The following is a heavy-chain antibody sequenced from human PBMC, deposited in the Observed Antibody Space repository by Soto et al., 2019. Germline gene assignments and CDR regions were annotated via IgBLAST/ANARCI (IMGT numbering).Heavy chain of an antibody. Sequence: SETLSLTCTVSGGSISSYYWSWIRQPAGKGLEWIGRIYTSGSTNYNPSLKSRVTMSVDTSKNQFSLKLSSVTAADTAVYYCERQELENGYSYYGMDVWGQGTTVTVSS. CDR3: ERQELENGYSYYGMDV. J-gene: IGHJ6*02. V-gene: IGHV4-4*07. CDR1: GGSISSYY. CDR2: IYTSGST. D-gene: IGHD1-26*01.